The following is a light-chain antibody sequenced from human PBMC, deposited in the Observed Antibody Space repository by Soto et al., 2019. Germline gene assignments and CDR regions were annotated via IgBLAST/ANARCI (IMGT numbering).Light chain of an antibody. Sequence: EIVMTQSPATLSVSPGERATLSCRASQRVSSNLAWYQQKPGQAPRLLIYGASTRATGIPARFSGSGSGTEFTLNISSLQSEDFAVYYCQQYNNWPPYTFGQGTKLEIK. CDR2: GAS. CDR3: QQYNNWPPYT. V-gene: IGKV3-15*01. J-gene: IGKJ2*01. CDR1: QRVSSN.